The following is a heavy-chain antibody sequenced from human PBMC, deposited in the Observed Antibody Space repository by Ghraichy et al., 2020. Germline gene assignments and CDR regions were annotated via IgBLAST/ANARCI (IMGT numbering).Heavy chain of an antibody. CDR2: ISGSGGST. V-gene: IGHV3-23*01. D-gene: IGHD3-3*01. J-gene: IGHJ1*01. CDR3: AKDRAPEGSPFEWFSPVAEYFQH. CDR1: GFTFSSYA. Sequence: GGSLRLSCAASGFTFSSYAMSWVRQAPGKGLEWVSAISGSGGSTYYADSVKGRFTISRDNSKNTLYLQMNSLRAEDTAVYYCAKDRAPEGSPFEWFSPVAEYFQHWGQGTLVTVSS.